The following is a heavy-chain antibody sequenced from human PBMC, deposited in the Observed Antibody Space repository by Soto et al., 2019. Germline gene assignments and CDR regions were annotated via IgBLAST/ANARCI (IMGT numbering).Heavy chain of an antibody. CDR2: IYPGDSDT. CDR1: GYTFTDYW. J-gene: IGHJ4*02. D-gene: IGHD6-6*01. V-gene: IGHV5-51*01. CDR3: ARRYSSSSLPDY. Sequence: GESLKISCKGSGYTFTDYWIGWVRQLPGKGLEWMGIIYPGDSDTRYSPSFQGHVTITVDKSTSTAYPQWNTLKASDTAMYYCARRYSSSSLPDYWGQGTLVTVSS.